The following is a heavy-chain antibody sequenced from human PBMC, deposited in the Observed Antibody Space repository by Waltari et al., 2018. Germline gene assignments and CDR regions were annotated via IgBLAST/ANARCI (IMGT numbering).Heavy chain of an antibody. V-gene: IGHV1-2*02. CDR2: INPNSGGT. Sequence: QVQLVQSGAEVKKPGASVKVSCKASGYTFTGYYMHWVRQAPGQGLEWMGWINPNSGGTNYAQKFQGRVTMTRDTSISTAYMELSRLRSDDTAVYYCARGGVAYYYDSSGYYYRWGQGTLVTVSS. CDR3: ARGGVAYYYDSSGYYYR. CDR1: GYTFTGYY. D-gene: IGHD3-22*01. J-gene: IGHJ4*02.